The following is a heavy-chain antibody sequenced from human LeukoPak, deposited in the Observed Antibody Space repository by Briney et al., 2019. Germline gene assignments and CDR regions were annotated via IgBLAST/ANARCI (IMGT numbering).Heavy chain of an antibody. CDR2: VYYSGTI. D-gene: IGHD2-15*01. CDR1: GGAIDNYY. CDR3: VRHLSAGRPAFDI. Sequence: SETLSLTCTVSGGAIDNYYWSWIRQPPGKGLEWIAYVYYSGTINYNPSLESRVAVSVDTSKNQFSLRLTSVAAADTAVYYCVRHLSAGRPAFDIWGQGTMVTVSS. V-gene: IGHV4-59*08. J-gene: IGHJ3*02.